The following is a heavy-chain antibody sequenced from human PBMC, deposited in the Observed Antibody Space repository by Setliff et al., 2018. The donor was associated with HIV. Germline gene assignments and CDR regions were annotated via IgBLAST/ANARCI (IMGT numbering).Heavy chain of an antibody. CDR1: GYTLSDYY. D-gene: IGHD6-19*01. Sequence: GASVKVSCKASGYTLSDYYIHWVQQAPGKGLEWMGRIDPEDGETIYAENFQGRVTMTADTSTNTAYMELGSLRFDDTAVYYCATMGRRGWFIDYWGQGTLVTVSS. CDR2: IDPEDGET. V-gene: IGHV1-69-2*01. CDR3: ATMGRRGWFIDY. J-gene: IGHJ4*02.